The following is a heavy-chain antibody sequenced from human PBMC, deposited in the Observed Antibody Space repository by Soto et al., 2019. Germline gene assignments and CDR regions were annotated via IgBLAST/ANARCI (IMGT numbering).Heavy chain of an antibody. Sequence: QLQLQESGSGLVKPSQTLSLTCAVSGGAIGSGGYSWGWIGQPPGKGLEWIGYIYHSGSTYYNPSLKCRATKSVDRSKTQFSLKLSSVAAADTALYYCARFEGGWFDPWGQGTLVTVSS. CDR1: GGAIGSGGYS. CDR2: IYHSGST. D-gene: IGHD3-16*01. J-gene: IGHJ5*02. V-gene: IGHV4-30-2*01. CDR3: ARFEGGWFDP.